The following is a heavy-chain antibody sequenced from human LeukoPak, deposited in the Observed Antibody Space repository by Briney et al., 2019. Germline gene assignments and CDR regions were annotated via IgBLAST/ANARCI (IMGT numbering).Heavy chain of an antibody. CDR1: GGSISSYY. CDR3: ARGPYSYDSSGAFDI. J-gene: IGHJ3*02. V-gene: IGHV4-39*07. Sequence: SETLSLTCTVSGGSISSYYWGWIRQPPEKGLEWIGSVSYREGSYQNPSLKTQVTVSMDTSKNQFSLRLRSVTAADTAVYFCARGPYSYDSSGAFDIWGQGTMVTVSS. D-gene: IGHD3-22*01. CDR2: VSYREGS.